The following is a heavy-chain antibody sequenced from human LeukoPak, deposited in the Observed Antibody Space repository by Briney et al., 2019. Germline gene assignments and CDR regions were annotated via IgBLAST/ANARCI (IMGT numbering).Heavy chain of an antibody. D-gene: IGHD3-22*01. V-gene: IGHV3-11*01. CDR3: ASSGYYDSSGYYYFTLVPNYYGMDV. Sequence: GGSLRLSCAASGFTFSDYYMSWIRQAPGKGLEWVSYISSSGSTIYYADSVKGRFTISRDNAKNSLYLQMNSLRAEDTAVYYCASSGYYDSSGYYYFTLVPNYYGMDVWGQGTTVTVSS. CDR2: ISSSGSTI. J-gene: IGHJ6*02. CDR1: GFTFSDYY.